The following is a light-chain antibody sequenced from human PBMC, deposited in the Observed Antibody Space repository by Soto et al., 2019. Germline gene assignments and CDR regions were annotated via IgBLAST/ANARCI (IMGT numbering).Light chain of an antibody. CDR2: SNN. CDR1: SSNIGSNT. V-gene: IGLV1-44*01. Sequence: QSVLTQPPSASGTPGQRVTISCSGSSSNIGSNTVTWYHQLPGTAPKLLIYSNNQRPSGVPDRFSGSKSGTSATLAISGLRSEDEADYYCAAWDDSLTGVVFGGGTKLTVL. J-gene: IGLJ2*01. CDR3: AAWDDSLTGVV.